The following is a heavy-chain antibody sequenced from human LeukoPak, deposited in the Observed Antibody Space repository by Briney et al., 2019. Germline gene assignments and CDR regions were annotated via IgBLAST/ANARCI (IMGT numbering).Heavy chain of an antibody. J-gene: IGHJ4*02. CDR3: ARGPGSSYGDYAYQFDY. CDR2: IYYSGST. Sequence: PSETLSLTCTVSGGSISGYYWTWIRQRPGKGLEWIGYIYYSGSTNYNPSLKSRVTISVDTSKNQFSLKLTSVTAADTAVYYCARGPGSSYGDYAYQFDYWGQGTLVTVSS. V-gene: IGHV4-59*01. D-gene: IGHD4-17*01. CDR1: GGSISGYY.